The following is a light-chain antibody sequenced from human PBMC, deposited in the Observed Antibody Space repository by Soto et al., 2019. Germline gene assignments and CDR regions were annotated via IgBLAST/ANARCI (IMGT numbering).Light chain of an antibody. Sequence: QSVLTQPPSVSGAPGQRVTISCSGSSSNIGSNTVNWYQQLPGTAPKLLIYSNNQRPSGVPDRFSGSKSGTSASLAISWLQSEDEADYYCAAWDDSLNGSYVFGTGTKVTVL. CDR2: SNN. CDR1: SSNIGSNT. CDR3: AAWDDSLNGSYV. V-gene: IGLV1-44*01. J-gene: IGLJ1*01.